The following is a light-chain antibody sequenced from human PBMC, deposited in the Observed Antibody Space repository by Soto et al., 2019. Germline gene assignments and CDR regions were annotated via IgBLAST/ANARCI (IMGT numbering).Light chain of an antibody. Sequence: EIVMTQSPATLSVSPGERVTLSCSASQSISSNLAWYQQKPGKAPRLLIYGASTRATGIPASFSGSGSGTEFTLTISSLQSEEFAVYYCQQYNNWPRTFGQVTKVDFK. J-gene: IGKJ1*01. CDR2: GAS. CDR3: QQYNNWPRT. CDR1: QSISSN. V-gene: IGKV3-15*01.